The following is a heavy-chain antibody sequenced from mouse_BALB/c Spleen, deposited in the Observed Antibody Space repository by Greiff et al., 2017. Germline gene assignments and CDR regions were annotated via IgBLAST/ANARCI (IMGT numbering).Heavy chain of an antibody. CDR1: GSTFTSYW. CDR2: INPSTGYT. D-gene: IGHD1-1*01. J-gene: IGHJ4*01. V-gene: IGHV1-7*01. CDR3: ANYYGSSYFYAMDY. Sequence: QVQLQQSGAELAKPGASVKMSCKASGSTFTSYWMHWVKQRPGQGLEWIGYINPSTGYTEYNQKFKDKATLTADKSSSTAYMQLSSLTSEDSAVYYCANYYGSSYFYAMDYWGQGTSVTVAS.